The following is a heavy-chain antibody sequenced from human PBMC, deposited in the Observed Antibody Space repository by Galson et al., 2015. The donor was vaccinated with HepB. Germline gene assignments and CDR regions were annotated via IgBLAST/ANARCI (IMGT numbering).Heavy chain of an antibody. D-gene: IGHD3-22*01. Sequence: SVKVSCKASGYTFTSYGISWVRQAPGQGLEWMGWISAYNGNTNYAQKLQGRVTMTTDTSTSTAYMELRSLRSDDTAVYYCARRYYDSSPAWVDYWGQGTLVTVSS. CDR1: GYTFTSYG. J-gene: IGHJ4*02. V-gene: IGHV1-18*01. CDR2: ISAYNGNT. CDR3: ARRYYDSSPAWVDY.